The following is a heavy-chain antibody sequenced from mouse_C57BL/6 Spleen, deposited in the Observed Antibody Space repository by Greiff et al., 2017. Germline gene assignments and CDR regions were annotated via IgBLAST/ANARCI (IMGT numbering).Heavy chain of an antibody. J-gene: IGHJ4*01. D-gene: IGHD2-1*01. V-gene: IGHV1-72*01. CDR2: IDPNSGGT. CDR3: AIRAYGNYVDYAMDY. Sequence: QVQLQQPGAELVKPGASVKLSCKASGYTFTSYWMHWVKQRPGRGLEWIGRIDPNSGGTKYNEKFKSKATLTVDKPSSPAYMQLSSLTSEDSAVYYCAIRAYGNYVDYAMDYWGQGTSVTVSS. CDR1: GYTFTSYW.